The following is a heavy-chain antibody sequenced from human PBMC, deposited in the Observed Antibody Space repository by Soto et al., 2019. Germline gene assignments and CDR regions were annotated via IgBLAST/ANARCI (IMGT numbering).Heavy chain of an antibody. Sequence: GGSLRLSCAAAGFTCSIYSINWVRQAPGKGLEWVSYISSSSEFIYYADSVKGRFTISRDNGKNSLYLQMNSLRDEDTAVYYCARDRTRFDLWGQGTLVPVSS. V-gene: IGHV3-48*02. CDR2: ISSSSEFI. J-gene: IGHJ4*02. CDR3: ARDRTRFDL. CDR1: GFTCSIYS.